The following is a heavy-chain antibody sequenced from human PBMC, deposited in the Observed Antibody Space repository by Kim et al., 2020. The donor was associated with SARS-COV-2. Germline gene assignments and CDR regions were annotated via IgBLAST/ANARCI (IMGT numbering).Heavy chain of an antibody. J-gene: IGHJ4*02. D-gene: IGHD3-22*01. CDR1: GGSISSSSYY. Sequence: SETLSLTCTVSGGSISSSSYYWGWIRQPPGKGLEWIGSIYYSGSTYYNPSLKSRVTISVDTAKNQFSLKLSSVTAADTAVYYCARCTGITMIANWGQGTLVTVSS. V-gene: IGHV4-39*07. CDR2: IYYSGST. CDR3: ARCTGITMIAN.